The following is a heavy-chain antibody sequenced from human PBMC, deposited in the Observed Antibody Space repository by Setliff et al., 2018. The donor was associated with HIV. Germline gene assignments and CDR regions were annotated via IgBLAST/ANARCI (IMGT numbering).Heavy chain of an antibody. CDR3: AGTTPGYEVSCSGDCPNFDY. CDR2: IYTSGST. CDR1: GGSISSYY. Sequence: SETLSLTCTVSGGSISSYYWSWIRLPPGKGLEWIGYIYTSGSTNYNPSLRSRVTISVDTSKNQFSLNLTSVTAADTDVYYCAGTTPGYEVSCSGDCPNFDYWGQGTLVTVSS. J-gene: IGHJ4*02. V-gene: IGHV4-4*09. D-gene: IGHD2-21*02.